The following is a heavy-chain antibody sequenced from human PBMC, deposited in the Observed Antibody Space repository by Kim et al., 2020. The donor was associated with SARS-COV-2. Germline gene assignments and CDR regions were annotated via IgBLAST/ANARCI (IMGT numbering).Heavy chain of an antibody. Sequence: GGSLRFSCAASGFTFSSYGMHWVRQAPGKGLEWVAVIWYDGSNKYYADSVKGRFTISRDNSKNTLYLQMNSLRAEDTAVYYCAKDAGEAADFLDYWGQGTLVTVSS. V-gene: IGHV3-33*06. CDR1: GFTFSSYG. J-gene: IGHJ4*02. D-gene: IGHD6-13*01. CDR2: IWYDGSNK. CDR3: AKDAGEAADFLDY.